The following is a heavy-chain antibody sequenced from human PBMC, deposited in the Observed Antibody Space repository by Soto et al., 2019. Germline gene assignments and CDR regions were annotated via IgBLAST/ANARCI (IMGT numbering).Heavy chain of an antibody. V-gene: IGHV3-9*01. Sequence: GGSLRLSCAASGFTFDDYAMHWVRQAPGKGLEWVSGISWNSGSIGYADSVKGRFTISRDNAKNSLYLQMNSLRAEDTALYYCAKGSSGGYYYYYGMDVWGQGTTVTVSS. CDR2: ISWNSGSI. D-gene: IGHD3-10*01. J-gene: IGHJ6*02. CDR3: AKGSSGGYYYYYGMDV. CDR1: GFTFDDYA.